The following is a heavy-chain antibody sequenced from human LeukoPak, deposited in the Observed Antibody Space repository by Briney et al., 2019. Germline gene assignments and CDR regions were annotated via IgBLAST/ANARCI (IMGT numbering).Heavy chain of an antibody. CDR1: GFTFSSYS. V-gene: IGHV3-21*01. J-gene: IGHJ5*02. Sequence: PGGSLRLSCAASGFTFSSYSTNWVRQAPGKGLEWVSSISSSSSYIYYADSVKGRFTISRDNAKNSLYLQMNSLRAEDTAVYYCARGIAAAGNWFDPWGQGTLVTVSS. CDR3: ARGIAAAGNWFDP. CDR2: ISSSSSYI. D-gene: IGHD6-13*01.